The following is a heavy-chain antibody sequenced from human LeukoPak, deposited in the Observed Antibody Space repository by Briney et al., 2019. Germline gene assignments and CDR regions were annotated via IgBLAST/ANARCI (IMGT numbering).Heavy chain of an antibody. V-gene: IGHV3-21*01. Sequence: GSLRLSCAASGFTFSSYSMNWVRQAPGKGLEWVSSISSSSSYIYYADSVKGRFTISRDNAKNSLYLQMNSLRAGDTAVYYCARSGHVGSSDYWGQGTLVTVSS. CDR1: GFTFSSYS. J-gene: IGHJ4*02. CDR2: ISSSSSYI. CDR3: ARSGHVGSSDY. D-gene: IGHD3-10*01.